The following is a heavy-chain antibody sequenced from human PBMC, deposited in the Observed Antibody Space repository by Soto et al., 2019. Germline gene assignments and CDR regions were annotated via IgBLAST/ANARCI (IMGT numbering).Heavy chain of an antibody. Sequence: EVQLVESGGGLVQPGGSLRLSCAASGITVSNNYMSWFRQAPGKGLEWVSAISPAGDTYYADSVKGRFTISRDNSKNTLYFEMNSLRAEDTAVYYCARDPPGSGSYSYDYWGQGTLVTVS. CDR3: ARDPPGSGSYSYDY. CDR1: GITVSNNY. J-gene: IGHJ4*02. CDR2: ISPAGDT. D-gene: IGHD3-10*01. V-gene: IGHV3-66*01.